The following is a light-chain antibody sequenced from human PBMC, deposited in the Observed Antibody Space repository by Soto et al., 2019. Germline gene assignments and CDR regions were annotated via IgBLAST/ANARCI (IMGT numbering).Light chain of an antibody. CDR3: QQYNNWPRT. Sequence: EIVLTQSPGTLSLSPGERATLSCRASQSVSNSQLAWYRQKPGQAPRLLIHGATTRATGIPARFSGSGSGTEFTLTISSLQSEDFAVYYCQQYNNWPRTFGQGTKVDIK. CDR1: QSVSNS. CDR2: GAT. V-gene: IGKV3-15*01. J-gene: IGKJ1*01.